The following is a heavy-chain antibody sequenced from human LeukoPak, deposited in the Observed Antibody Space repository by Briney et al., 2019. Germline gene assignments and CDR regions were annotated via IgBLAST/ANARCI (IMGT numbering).Heavy chain of an antibody. CDR2: ITDVGDI. CDR3: TRDRGGSPTDVFDY. CDR1: GLTFSKSA. D-gene: IGHD2-15*01. V-gene: IGHV3-23*01. Sequence: GGALRLSCGASGLTFSKSALTWVRHAPGKGLEWVSTITDVGDIFYTYSVRGRFTISRDNSKNTVYMQMDGLRAEDTAVYYCTRDRGGSPTDVFDYWGQGTLVTVSS. J-gene: IGHJ4*02.